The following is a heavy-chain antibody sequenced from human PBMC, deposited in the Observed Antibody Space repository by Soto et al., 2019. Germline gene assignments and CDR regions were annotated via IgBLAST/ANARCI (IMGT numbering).Heavy chain of an antibody. CDR3: AKVGGDYLYYYYYYYMDV. V-gene: IGHV3-23*01. D-gene: IGHD4-17*01. J-gene: IGHJ6*03. Sequence: GGSLRLSCAASGFTFSSYAMSWVRQAPGKGLEWVSAISGSGGSTYYADSVKGRFTISRDNSKNTLYLQMNSLRAEDTAVYYCAKVGGDYLYYYYYYYMDVWGKGTTVTVSS. CDR2: ISGSGGST. CDR1: GFTFSSYA.